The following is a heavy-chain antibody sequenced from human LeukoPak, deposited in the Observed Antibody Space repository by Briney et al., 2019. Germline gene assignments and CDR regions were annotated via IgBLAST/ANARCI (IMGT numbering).Heavy chain of an antibody. CDR3: ARDLYDSSGYQYYFDY. J-gene: IGHJ4*02. CDR2: IYHSGTT. CDR1: GDSINSGENY. Sequence: SETLSLTCTVSGDSINSGENYWSWIRQPPGKGLEWIGHIYHSGTTYYNPSVKSRMTISVDTSKNQFSLKLSSVTAADTAVYYCARDLYDSSGYQYYFDYWGQGTLVTVSS. V-gene: IGHV4-30-4*08. D-gene: IGHD3-22*01.